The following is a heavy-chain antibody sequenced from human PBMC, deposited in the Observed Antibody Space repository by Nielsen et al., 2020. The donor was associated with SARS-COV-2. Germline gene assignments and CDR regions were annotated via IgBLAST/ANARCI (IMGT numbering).Heavy chain of an antibody. J-gene: IGHJ5*02. V-gene: IGHV3-9*01. D-gene: IGHD5-12*01. CDR2: ISWNSVDI. CDR3: AKDMGSGYVHNWDL. Sequence: GGSLRLSCAASGFTFGNYAMHWVRQAPGKGLEWVSAISWNSVDIGYAASVKGRFTISRDNAKKSLYLQMNSLRSEDTALYYCAKDMGSGYVHNWDLWGQGTLVIVSS. CDR1: GFTFGNYA.